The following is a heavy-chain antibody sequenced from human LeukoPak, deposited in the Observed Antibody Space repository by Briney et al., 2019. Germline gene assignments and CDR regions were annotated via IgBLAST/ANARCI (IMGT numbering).Heavy chain of an antibody. CDR3: ARDKGMVRGVIGY. Sequence: PGGSLRLSCAASGFTFSSYSMNWVRQAPGKGLEWVSSISSSSSYIYYADSVKGRFTISRDYAKNSLYLQMNSLRAEDTAVYYCARDKGMVRGVIGYWGQGTLVTVSS. CDR1: GFTFSSYS. J-gene: IGHJ4*02. V-gene: IGHV3-21*01. D-gene: IGHD3-10*01. CDR2: ISSSSSYI.